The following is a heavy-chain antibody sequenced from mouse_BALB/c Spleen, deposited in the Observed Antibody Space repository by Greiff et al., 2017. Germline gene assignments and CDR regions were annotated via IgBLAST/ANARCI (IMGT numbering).Heavy chain of an antibody. CDR1: GYTFTSYW. Sequence: VQLQQPGAELVKPGASVKLSCKASGYTFTSYWMHWVKQRPGQGLEWIGEIDPSDSYTNYNQKFKGKATLTVDKSSSTAYMQLSSLTSVDSAVYYCARPVVVPDAMDYWGQGTSVTVSS. CDR2: IDPSDSYT. D-gene: IGHD1-1*01. CDR3: ARPVVVPDAMDY. V-gene: IGHV1-69*02. J-gene: IGHJ4*01.